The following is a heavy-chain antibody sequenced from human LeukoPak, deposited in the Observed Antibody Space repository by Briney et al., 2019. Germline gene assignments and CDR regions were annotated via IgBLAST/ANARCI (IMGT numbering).Heavy chain of an antibody. D-gene: IGHD4-11*01. CDR2: IHYSGST. J-gene: IGHJ5*02. CDR1: GGSISSYH. Sequence: PSETLSLTCTVSGGSISSYHWSWIRQPPGKGLEWIGYIHYSGSTNYNPSLKSRVTISVDTSKNQFSLKLSSVTAADTAVYYCARSITVTRLGNWFDPWGQGTLVTVSS. V-gene: IGHV4-59*01. CDR3: ARSITVTRLGNWFDP.